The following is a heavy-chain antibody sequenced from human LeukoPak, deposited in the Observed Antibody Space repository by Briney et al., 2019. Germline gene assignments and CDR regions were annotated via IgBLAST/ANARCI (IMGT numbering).Heavy chain of an antibody. V-gene: IGHV3-23*01. CDR2: ISGSGGST. Sequence: PGGSLRLSCAASGFTFSSYAMIWVRQAPGKGLQWVSEISGSGGSTYYADSVKGRFTISRDNSKNTLYLQMNSLRAEDTAVYYCAKDIKQYRGSYSSDYWGQGILVTVSS. CDR1: GFTFSSYA. CDR3: AKDIKQYRGSYSSDY. J-gene: IGHJ4*02. D-gene: IGHD1-26*01.